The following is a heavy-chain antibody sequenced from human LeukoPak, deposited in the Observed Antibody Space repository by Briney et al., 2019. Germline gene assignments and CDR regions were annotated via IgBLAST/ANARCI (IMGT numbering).Heavy chain of an antibody. CDR2: ISWNSGSI. D-gene: IGHD3-9*01. CDR3: AKGTTYYDILTGYRPGFDY. Sequence: GGSLRLSCAASGFTFDDYAMHWVRQAPGKGLEWVSGISWNSGSIGYADSVKGRFTISRDNAKNSLYLQMNSLRAEDTALYYCAKGTTYYDILTGYRPGFDYWGQGNLVTVYS. V-gene: IGHV3-9*01. J-gene: IGHJ4*02. CDR1: GFTFDDYA.